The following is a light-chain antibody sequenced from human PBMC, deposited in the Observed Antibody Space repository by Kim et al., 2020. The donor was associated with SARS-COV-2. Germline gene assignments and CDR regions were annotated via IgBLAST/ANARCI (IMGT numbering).Light chain of an antibody. CDR3: ATWDDSLNSPV. J-gene: IGLJ2*01. CDR2: ADY. CDR1: SSNIGSNP. Sequence: QRVTISCSGGSSNIGSNPVNWYLQLPGAAPKLIIYADYHRPSGVPDRFSGSRSGTSASLAIRALQSDDEATYSCATWDDSLNSPVFGGGTQLTVL. V-gene: IGLV1-44*01.